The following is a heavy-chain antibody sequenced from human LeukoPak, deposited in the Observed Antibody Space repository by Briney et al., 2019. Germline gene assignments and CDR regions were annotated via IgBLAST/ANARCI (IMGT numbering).Heavy chain of an antibody. CDR1: GLTFRSYS. J-gene: IGHJ4*02. V-gene: IGHV3-7*01. D-gene: IGHD4-17*01. CDR3: ARDRYGDYDFDY. Sequence: PGGSLRLSCVVSGLTFRSYSMSWVRQAPGKGLEWVANIRQDGSEKYYVDSVKGRFTISRDNAKNSLYLQMSSLTDEDTAVYYCARDRYGDYDFDYWGQGALVTVSS. CDR2: IRQDGSEK.